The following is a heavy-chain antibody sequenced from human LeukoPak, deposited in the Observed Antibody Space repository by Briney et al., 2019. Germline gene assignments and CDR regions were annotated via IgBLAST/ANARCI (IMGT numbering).Heavy chain of an antibody. V-gene: IGHV3-23*01. Sequence: GGSLRLSCAASGFTFSSYAMSWVRQAPGKGPEWVSAISGSGGSTYYADSVKGRFTISRDNSKNTLYLQMNSLRAEDTAVYYCAKDYYDSSGYCFDYWGQGTLVTVSS. D-gene: IGHD3-22*01. CDR3: AKDYYDSSGYCFDY. J-gene: IGHJ4*02. CDR2: ISGSGGST. CDR1: GFTFSSYA.